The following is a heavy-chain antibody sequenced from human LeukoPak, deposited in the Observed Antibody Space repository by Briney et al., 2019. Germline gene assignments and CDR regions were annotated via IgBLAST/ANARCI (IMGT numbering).Heavy chain of an antibody. D-gene: IGHD3-9*01. V-gene: IGHV3-30*03. J-gene: IGHJ4*02. CDR3: ARGRILTGYYLRHYFDY. CDR2: ISYDGSNK. CDR1: GFMFSNYW. Sequence: GGSLRLSCAASGFMFSNYWMSWVRQAPGKGLEWVAVISYDGSNKYYADSVKGRFTISRDNSKNTLYLQMNSLRAEDTAVYYCARGRILTGYYLRHYFDYWGQGTLVTVSS.